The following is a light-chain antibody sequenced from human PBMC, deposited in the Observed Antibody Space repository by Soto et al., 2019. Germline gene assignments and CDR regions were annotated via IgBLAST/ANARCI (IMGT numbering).Light chain of an antibody. CDR2: QAS. V-gene: IGKV1-5*03. CDR1: QNIARS. Sequence: DIQMTQSPSTLSASVGDRVTITCRASQNIARSLAWYQQKPGKAPKVLIYQASSLDSGVPSRFSGRGFGTEFTFTINTLQPDDSATYYCQQYEYFWTFGQGTKVDIK. J-gene: IGKJ1*01. CDR3: QQYEYFWT.